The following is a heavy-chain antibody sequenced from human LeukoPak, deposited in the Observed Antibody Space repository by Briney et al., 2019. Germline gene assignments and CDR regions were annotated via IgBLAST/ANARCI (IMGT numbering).Heavy chain of an antibody. V-gene: IGHV3-21*04. J-gene: IGHJ4*02. CDR1: AFSLNAYN. CDR2: ISYTGTYI. Sequence: GGSLRLSCAASAFSLNAYNTNWVRQAPGKGLEWVSSISYTGTYIYYADSVKGRFTISRDNAQNSLYLQMNSLRAEDTAIYYCVRDRGTYRPIDYWGQGTLVTVSS. D-gene: IGHD1-26*01. CDR3: VRDRGTYRPIDY.